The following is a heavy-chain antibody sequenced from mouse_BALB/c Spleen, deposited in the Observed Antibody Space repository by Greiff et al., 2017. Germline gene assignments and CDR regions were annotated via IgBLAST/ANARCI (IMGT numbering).Heavy chain of an antibody. D-gene: IGHD1-1*01. V-gene: IGHV3-8*02. CDR1: GDSITSGY. J-gene: IGHJ3*01. CDR3: ARYKAHYYGSSYWFAY. CDR2: ISYSGST. Sequence: VQLKESGPSLVKPSQTLSLTCSVTGDSITSGYWNWIRKFPGNKLEYMGYISYSGSTYYNPSLKSRISITRDTSKNQYYLQLNSVTTEDTATYYCARYKAHYYGSSYWFAYWGQGTLVTVSA.